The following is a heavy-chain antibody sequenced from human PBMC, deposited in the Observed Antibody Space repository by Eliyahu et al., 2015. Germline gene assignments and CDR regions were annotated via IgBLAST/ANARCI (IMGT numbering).Heavy chain of an antibody. D-gene: IGHD3-16*01. V-gene: IGHV1-2*02. CDR3: AREIHGGRPDY. Sequence: QVQLVQSGAEVKKPGASMKVSCKASGYTFTGXYXHWVRQAPGXGLEWMGWNHPNSGGXFYAQKFQGRVTMTSDTSISTAYMELTRLTSDDAAVYYCAREIHGGRPDYWGQGTLITVSS. CDR1: GYTFTGXY. J-gene: IGHJ4*02. CDR2: NHPNSGGX.